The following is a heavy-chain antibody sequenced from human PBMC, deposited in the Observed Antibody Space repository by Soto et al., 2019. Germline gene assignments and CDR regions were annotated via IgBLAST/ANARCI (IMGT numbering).Heavy chain of an antibody. J-gene: IGHJ4*02. V-gene: IGHV1-8*01. CDR2: MNPNSGNT. D-gene: IGHD4-17*01. Sequence: QVQLVQSGAEVKKPGASVKVSCKASGYTFTSYDINWVRQATGQGLEWMGWMNPNSGNTGYAQKFQGRVTMTRNTSISTAYMELSSLRSEDTAVYYCARGYSTVTTLRGGAADYWGQGTLVTVSS. CDR1: GYTFTSYD. CDR3: ARGYSTVTTLRGGAADY.